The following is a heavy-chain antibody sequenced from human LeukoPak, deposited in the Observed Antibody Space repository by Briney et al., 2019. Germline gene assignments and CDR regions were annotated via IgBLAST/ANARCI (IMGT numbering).Heavy chain of an antibody. D-gene: IGHD1-26*01. CDR1: GFTPSTSG. V-gene: IGHV3-23*01. J-gene: IGHJ3*02. Sequence: GGSLRLSCAASGFTPSTSGMNWVRQAPGKGLEWVSGITGSGDRTYYADSVKGRFTISRDTSKNTLYLQMDSLRAEDTAVYYCARGGSYLSAFDIWGQGTMVTVSS. CDR3: ARGGSYLSAFDI. CDR2: ITGSGDRT.